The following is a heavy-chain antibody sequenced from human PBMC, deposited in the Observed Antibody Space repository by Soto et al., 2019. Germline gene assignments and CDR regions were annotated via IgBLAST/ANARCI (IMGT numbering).Heavy chain of an antibody. D-gene: IGHD3-16*01. CDR3: VRGGKTAGAYDS. J-gene: IGHJ3*02. V-gene: IGHV3-33*01. Sequence: QVQLMESGGGVVQPGRYLRLSCAASALTVSDWGMHWVRQAPGKGLEWVAVLWSDGIQKYYVDSVRGRFTISRDTFENTLFLEMTSLTAEDSAVYYCVRGGKTAGAYDSWGQGTLVTVS. CDR2: LWSDGIQK. CDR1: ALTVSDWG.